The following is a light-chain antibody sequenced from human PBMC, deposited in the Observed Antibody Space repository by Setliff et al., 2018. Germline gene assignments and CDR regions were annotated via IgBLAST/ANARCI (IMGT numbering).Light chain of an antibody. CDR2: EVT. CDR3: CSYTPTMGVV. CDR1: SSDVGNYKD. V-gene: IGLV2-23*02. J-gene: IGLJ2*01. Sequence: QSALTQPASVSGSPGQSITISCTGSSSDVGNYKDVSWYQQHPGKAPKLIIYEVTKRPSGVSNRFSGSKSGNTASLTIFGLQAEDEADYYCCSYTPTMGVVFGGGTKVTVL.